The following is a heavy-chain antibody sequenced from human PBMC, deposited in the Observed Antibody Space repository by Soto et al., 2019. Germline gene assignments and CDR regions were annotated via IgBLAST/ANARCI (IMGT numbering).Heavy chain of an antibody. CDR2: ISAYNGNT. Sequence: GASVKVSCQASGYTFTSYGISWVRQAPGQGLEWMGWISAYNGNTNSAQKLQGRVTMTTDTSTSTAYMELRSLRSDDTAVYYCARVLGSSGYRKKDAFDIWGQGTMVTVSS. CDR3: ARVLGSSGYRKKDAFDI. V-gene: IGHV1-18*01. D-gene: IGHD3-22*01. CDR1: GYTFTSYG. J-gene: IGHJ3*02.